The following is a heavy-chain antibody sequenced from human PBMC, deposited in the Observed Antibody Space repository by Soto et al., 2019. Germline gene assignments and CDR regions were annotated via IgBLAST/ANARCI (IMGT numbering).Heavy chain of an antibody. Sequence: QITLKESGPTLVKPTQTLTLTCTFSGFSLSTSGVGVGWVRQPPGKALEWLALIYWDDDKRYSPSLKSRLTIHKDTSKNQVVLTMTNMEPVDTATYYCVHRTKSIASANFDYWGQGTLVTVSS. CDR2: IYWDDDK. CDR3: VHRTKSIASANFDY. J-gene: IGHJ4*02. D-gene: IGHD6-13*01. V-gene: IGHV2-5*02. CDR1: GFSLSTSGVG.